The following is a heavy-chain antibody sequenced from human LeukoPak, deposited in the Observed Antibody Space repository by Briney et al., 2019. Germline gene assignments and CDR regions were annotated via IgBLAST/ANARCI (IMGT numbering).Heavy chain of an antibody. CDR1: SEFFSGYY. J-gene: IGHJ4*02. D-gene: IGHD3-10*01. V-gene: IGHV4-34*01. CDR3: ARLPLGAFGEVLNFDC. Sequence: SETLSLTCGVSSEFFSGYYWGWIRQPPGKGLEWLGDINDSGTTKYNPTLKSRVTISLDTSKKEFSLKVRSVTAADTAVYYCARLPLGAFGEVLNFDCWGQGTLVIVSS. CDR2: INDSGTT.